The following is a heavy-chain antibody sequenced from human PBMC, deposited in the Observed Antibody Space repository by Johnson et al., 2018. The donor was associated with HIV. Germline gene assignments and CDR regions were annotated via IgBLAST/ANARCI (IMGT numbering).Heavy chain of an antibody. CDR1: GFTFSSYA. D-gene: IGHD4-23*01. J-gene: IGHJ3*02. V-gene: IGHV3-64*01. CDR2: ISSNGGST. Sequence: VQLVESGGGLVQPGGSLRLSCAASGFTFSSYAMHWVRQAPGKGLEYVSAISSNGGSTYYANSVKGRFTIPIDNSKNTLYLQMGSLRAEDMAVYYCARIVRMTTVVIGDAFDIWGQGTKVTVSS. CDR3: ARIVRMTTVVIGDAFDI.